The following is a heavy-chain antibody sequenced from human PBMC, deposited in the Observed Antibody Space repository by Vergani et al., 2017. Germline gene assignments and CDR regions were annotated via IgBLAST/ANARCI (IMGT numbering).Heavy chain of an antibody. V-gene: IGHV1-69*09. CDR1: GGTFSSYT. CDR3: ARDGLYSSSH. D-gene: IGHD6-6*01. CDR2: IIPILGIA. J-gene: IGHJ4*02. Sequence: QVQLVQSGAEVKKPGASVKVSCKASGGTFSSYTISWVRQAPGQGLEWMGRIIPILGIANYAQKFQGRVTITADKSTSTAYMALCSLRSEDTAVYYCARDGLYSSSHWGQGTLVTVSS.